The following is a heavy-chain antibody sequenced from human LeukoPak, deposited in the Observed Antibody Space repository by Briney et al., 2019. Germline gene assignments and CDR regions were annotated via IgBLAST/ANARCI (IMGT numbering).Heavy chain of an antibody. CDR1: GYTFAGYY. J-gene: IGHJ4*02. D-gene: IGHD2-15*01. V-gene: IGHV1-2*02. CDR2: INPNSGGT. CDR3: ARVDCSGGSCYSGVGYFDY. Sequence: GASVEVSCKASGYTFAGYYMHWVRQAPGQGLERMGWINPNSGGTNYAQKFQGRVTMTRDTSISTAYMELSRLRSDDTAVYYCARVDCSGGSCYSGVGYFDYWGQGALVTVSS.